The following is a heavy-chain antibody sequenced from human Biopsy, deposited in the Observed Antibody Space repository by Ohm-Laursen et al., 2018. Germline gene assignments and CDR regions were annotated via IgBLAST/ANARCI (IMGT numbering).Heavy chain of an antibody. Sequence: TLSLTSTVSSGSISGYYWTWSRQAPGKGLEFIGYVYSSGSTNYNPSLKSRATISLDTSRNQVSLRLSSVTAADTAVYYCARGIAVVRSLDVWGQGTTVAVSS. CDR2: VYSSGST. CDR1: SGSISGYY. D-gene: IGHD5-18*01. CDR3: ARGIAVVRSLDV. V-gene: IGHV4-59*08. J-gene: IGHJ6*02.